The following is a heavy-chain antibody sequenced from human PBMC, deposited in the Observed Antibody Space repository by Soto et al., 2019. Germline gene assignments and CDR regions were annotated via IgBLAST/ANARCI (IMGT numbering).Heavy chain of an antibody. D-gene: IGHD6-19*01. CDR2: VSDSGTT. CDR1: GSSSRTYY. J-gene: IGHJ4*02. CDR3: ARGTGYTSGWYAFADY. V-gene: IGHV4-59*08. Sequence: SETLSLTCTVSGSSSRTYYWTWVRQTPGKGLEWIGYVSDSGTTKYSPSLKSRLTISIDTSKNQFTLKLDSVTAADTAMYYCARGTGYTSGWYAFADYWGQGTLVTVSS.